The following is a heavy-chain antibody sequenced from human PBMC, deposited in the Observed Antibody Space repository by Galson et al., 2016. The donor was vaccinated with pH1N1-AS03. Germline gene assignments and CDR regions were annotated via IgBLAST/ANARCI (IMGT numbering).Heavy chain of an antibody. V-gene: IGHV1-2*04. Sequence: SCKASGYIFTGFYVHWVRQAPGQGLEWMGWINPNNGVTNYAQKFKAWVTMTGDTSISTAYMQLYGLKSDDTAVYYCARDPRGPCSSATCATTYYFGIDVWGQGTTVIVSS. D-gene: IGHD1-26*01. CDR1: GYIFTGFY. J-gene: IGHJ6*02. CDR2: INPNNGVT. CDR3: ARDPRGPCSSATCATTYYFGIDV.